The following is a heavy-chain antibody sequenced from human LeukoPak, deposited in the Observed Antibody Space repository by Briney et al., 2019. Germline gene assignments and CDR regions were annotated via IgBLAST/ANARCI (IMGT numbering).Heavy chain of an antibody. Sequence: GGSLRLSCAASGFTFRSYAMNWVRQAPGKGLEWVSAISGSGSTYYADSVKGRFTISRDNSKNTLYLQMNSLRAEDTAVYYCAKSHYYDSSAYVDYWGQGTLVTASS. J-gene: IGHJ4*02. CDR2: ISGSGST. CDR1: GFTFRSYA. D-gene: IGHD3-22*01. V-gene: IGHV3-23*01. CDR3: AKSHYYDSSAYVDY.